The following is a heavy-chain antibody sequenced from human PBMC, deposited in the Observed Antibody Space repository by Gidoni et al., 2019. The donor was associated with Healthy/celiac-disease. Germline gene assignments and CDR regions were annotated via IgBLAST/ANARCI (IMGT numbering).Heavy chain of an antibody. V-gene: IGHV4-39*01. D-gene: IGHD6-13*01. CDR2: IYYSGST. CDR1: GGSISSSSYY. CDR3: ARQGSSWSLFDY. Sequence: QLQLQESGPGLVKPSETLSLTCTVSGGSISSSSYYWGWIRQPPGKGLEWIGSIYYSGSTYYNPSLKSRVTISVDTSKNQFSLKLSSVTAADTAVYYCARQGSSWSLFDYWGQGTLVTVSS. J-gene: IGHJ4*02.